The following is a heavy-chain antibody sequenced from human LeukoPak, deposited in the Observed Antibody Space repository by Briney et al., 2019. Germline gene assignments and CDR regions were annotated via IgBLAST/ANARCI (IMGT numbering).Heavy chain of an antibody. V-gene: IGHV3-7*03. J-gene: IGHJ4*02. CDR2: IKQDGSEK. CDR3: ARMSGIAVAAIWIFYFDY. D-gene: IGHD6-19*01. CDR1: GFTFGAYY. Sequence: PGESLRLSCAASGFTFGAYYMTWVRQAPGKGLEWVANIKQDGSEKYYVDSVKGRFTISRDNANNSLYLQMNSLRAEDTAVYYCARMSGIAVAAIWIFYFDYWGQGTLVTVSS.